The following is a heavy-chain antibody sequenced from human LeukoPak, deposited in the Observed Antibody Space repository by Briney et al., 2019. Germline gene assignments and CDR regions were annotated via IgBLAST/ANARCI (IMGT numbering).Heavy chain of an antibody. CDR1: GGTFSSYA. V-gene: IGHV1-69*01. J-gene: IGHJ4*02. D-gene: IGHD5-18*01. CDR2: TIPIFGTA. CDR3: AREVYRGYSYGYGSEGLDY. Sequence: GSSVKVSCKASGGTFSSYAISWVRQAPGQGLEWVGGTIPIFGTANYAQKFQGRVTITADESTSTAYMELSSLRSEDTAVYYCAREVYRGYSYGYGSEGLDYWGQGTLVTVSS.